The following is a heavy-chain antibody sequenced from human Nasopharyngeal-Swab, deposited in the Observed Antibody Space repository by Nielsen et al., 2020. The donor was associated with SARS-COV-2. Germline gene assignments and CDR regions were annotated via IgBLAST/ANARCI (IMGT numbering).Heavy chain of an antibody. Sequence: ASVKVSCKASGYTFTSYYMHWVRQAPGQRLEWMGWINAGSGNTKYSQKFQGRVTITRDTSASTAYTELSSLRSEDTAVYYCARDRITDPDAFDIWGQGTMVTVSS. J-gene: IGHJ3*02. V-gene: IGHV1-3*01. CDR1: GYTFTSYY. CDR3: ARDRITDPDAFDI. CDR2: INAGSGNT.